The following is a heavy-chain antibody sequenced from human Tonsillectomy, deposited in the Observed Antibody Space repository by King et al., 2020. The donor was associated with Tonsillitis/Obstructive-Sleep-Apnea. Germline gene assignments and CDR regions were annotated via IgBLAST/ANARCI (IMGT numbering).Heavy chain of an antibody. CDR3: VRADRHDFWSGYLDY. V-gene: IGHV3-30*01. D-gene: IGHD3-3*01. J-gene: IGHJ4*02. Sequence: VQLVESGGGVVQPGRSLRLSCAASGFAFSSHAMHWVRQAPGKGLEWVALISFDGNDAFYADSVKGRFTISRDSSKNTMYLQMNRLRLEDTAVYYCVRADRHDFWSGYLDYWGQGTLVTVSS. CDR2: ISFDGNDA. CDR1: GFAFSSHA.